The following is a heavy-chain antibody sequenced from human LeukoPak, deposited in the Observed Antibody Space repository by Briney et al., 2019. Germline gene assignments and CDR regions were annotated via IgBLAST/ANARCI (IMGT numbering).Heavy chain of an antibody. CDR3: ARAYERGYSYGYYY. D-gene: IGHD5-18*01. CDR2: IYYSGST. V-gene: IGHV4-39*07. J-gene: IGHJ4*02. CDR1: GGSISSSSYY. Sequence: SETLSLTCTVSGGSISSSSYYWGWIRQPPGKGLEWIGSIYYSGSTYYNPSLKSRVTISVDTSKNQFSLKLSSVTAADTAVYYCARAYERGYSYGYYYWGQGTLVTVSS.